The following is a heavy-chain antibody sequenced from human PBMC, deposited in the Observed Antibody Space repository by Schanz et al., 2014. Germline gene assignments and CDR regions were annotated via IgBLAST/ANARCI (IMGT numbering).Heavy chain of an antibody. D-gene: IGHD3-10*01. CDR2: IRSSSTPI. CDR3: AKYRGYYRVSGSYRELEY. J-gene: IGHJ4*02. CDR1: GFTFSSNS. V-gene: IGHV3-48*01. Sequence: EVQLVESGGGLVQPGGSLRLSCAASGFTFSSNSMNWVRQAPGKGPEWVSYIRSSSTPIYYADSVRGRFTISRDNAENTLFLQMNSLRAEDTAVYYCAKYRGYYRVSGSYRELEYWGQGTLVTVSS.